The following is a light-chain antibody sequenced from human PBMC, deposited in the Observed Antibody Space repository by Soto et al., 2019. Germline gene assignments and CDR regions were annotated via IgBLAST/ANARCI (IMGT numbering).Light chain of an antibody. CDR1: SSDVGNYNL. CDR3: CSYASSRTYV. J-gene: IGLJ1*01. CDR2: EGS. V-gene: IGLV2-23*01. Sequence: QSVLTQPASVSGSPGQSITISCTGTSSDVGNYNLVSWYQHDPGKAPKLLIYEGSKRPSGVSDRFSGSKSGNTASLTISGLQAEDEADYYCCSYASSRTYVFGTGTKVTDL.